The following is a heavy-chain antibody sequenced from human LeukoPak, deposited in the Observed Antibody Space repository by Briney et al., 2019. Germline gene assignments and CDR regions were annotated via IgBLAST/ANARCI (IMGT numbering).Heavy chain of an antibody. D-gene: IGHD3-9*01. CDR2: ISSSGSYI. CDR1: GFTFSSYS. V-gene: IGHV3-21*01. Sequence: PGGSLRLSCAASGFTFSSYSMNWVRQAPGKGLEWVSSISSSGSYIYYADSVKGRFTISRDNAKNSLYLQMNSLRAEDTAVYYCARDERDNFDWLPLDYWGQGTLVTVSS. J-gene: IGHJ4*02. CDR3: ARDERDNFDWLPLDY.